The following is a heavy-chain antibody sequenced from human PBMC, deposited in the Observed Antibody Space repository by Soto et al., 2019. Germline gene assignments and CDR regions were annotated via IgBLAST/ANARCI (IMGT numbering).Heavy chain of an antibody. J-gene: IGHJ5*02. CDR3: AKDFRGCTNGVCLPNWFDT. CDR1: GFTFSSFG. Sequence: QVQLVKSGGGVVQPGRSLRLSCAASGFTFSSFGVHWVRQAPGKGLEWVAVISYDGNNKYYADSVKGRFTISRDNSRKMVYLQMDSQRAEDTAVYYCAKDFRGCTNGVCLPNWFDTWGQGTLVTVSS. CDR2: ISYDGNNK. D-gene: IGHD2-8*01. V-gene: IGHV3-30*18.